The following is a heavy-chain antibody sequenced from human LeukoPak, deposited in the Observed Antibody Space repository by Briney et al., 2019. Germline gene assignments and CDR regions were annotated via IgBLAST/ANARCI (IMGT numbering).Heavy chain of an antibody. J-gene: IGHJ4*02. CDR3: ARVGTTSAAIVFDT. CDR1: RFTVSSNY. D-gene: IGHD6-25*01. V-gene: IGHV3-66*02. CDR2: IYSGDTT. Sequence: GGSLRLSRADSRFTVSSNYMSWVRQAPGKGLEWVSIIYSGDTTYYTASVKGRFTISRDNSKNTLHLQMNSLRAEDTAVYYCARVGTTSAAIVFDTWGQGTLVTVSS.